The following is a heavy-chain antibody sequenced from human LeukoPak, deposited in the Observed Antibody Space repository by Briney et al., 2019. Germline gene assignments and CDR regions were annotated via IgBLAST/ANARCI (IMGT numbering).Heavy chain of an antibody. Sequence: SVKVSCKASGGTSSSYAISWVRQAPGQGLEWMGRIIPIFGTANYAQKFQGRVTITTDESTSTAYMELSSLRSEDTAVYYCARSDYDILTGLDPWGQGTLVTVSS. CDR1: GGTSSSYA. J-gene: IGHJ5*02. CDR3: ARSDYDILTGLDP. D-gene: IGHD3-9*01. V-gene: IGHV1-69*05. CDR2: IIPIFGTA.